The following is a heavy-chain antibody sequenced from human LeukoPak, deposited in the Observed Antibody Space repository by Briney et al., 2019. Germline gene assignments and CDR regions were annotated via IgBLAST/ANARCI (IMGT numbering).Heavy chain of an antibody. CDR3: ANRFEGSNYFSGWFDP. CDR1: GNTFSSYA. J-gene: IGHJ5*02. D-gene: IGHD4-11*01. CDR2: IIPLFGTS. V-gene: IGHV1-69*13. Sequence: ASVKVSCKASGNTFSSYAIIWVRQAPGQGLEWMGGIIPLFGTSNYAQRFQGRVTLTADESTSTAYMELSSLRSEDTAVYYCANRFEGSNYFSGWFDPWGQGTLVTVSS.